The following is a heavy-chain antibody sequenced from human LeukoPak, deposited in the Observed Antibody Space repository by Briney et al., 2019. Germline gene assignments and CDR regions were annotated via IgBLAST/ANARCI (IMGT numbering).Heavy chain of an antibody. D-gene: IGHD2-15*01. CDR1: GGSFSGYY. CDR3: AREVLVVATLGMDV. CDR2: INHSGST. J-gene: IGHJ6*02. Sequence: PSETLSLTCAVYGGSFSGYYWSWIRQPPGKGLEWIGEINHSGSTNYNPSLKSRVTMSVDTSKNQFSLKLSSVTAADTAVYYCAREVLVVATLGMDVWGQGTTVTVSS. V-gene: IGHV4-34*01.